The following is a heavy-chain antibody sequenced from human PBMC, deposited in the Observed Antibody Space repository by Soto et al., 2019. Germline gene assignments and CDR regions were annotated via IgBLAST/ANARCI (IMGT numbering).Heavy chain of an antibody. CDR3: ARRTRYWSRTNCYSRWFDP. CDR1: GGSISSSNYY. V-gene: IGHV4-39*01. CDR2: IYYTGST. Sequence: SETLSLTCTVSGGSISSSNYYWGWIRQPPGKGLEWIGSIYYTGSTYYNPTLKSRATISIDTSKNQFSLKLSSVTATDTTMYYCARRTRYWSRTNCYSRWFDPWGQGALVTVSS. J-gene: IGHJ5*02. D-gene: IGHD2-15*01.